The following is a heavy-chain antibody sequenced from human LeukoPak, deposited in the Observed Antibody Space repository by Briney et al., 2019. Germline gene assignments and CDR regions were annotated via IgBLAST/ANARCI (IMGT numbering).Heavy chain of an antibody. CDR2: IWYDGSNK. CDR3: ARDPTIVYSSGWREGGVGRDFDY. CDR1: GFTFSSYG. V-gene: IGHV3-33*01. Sequence: QPGGSLRLSCAASGFTFSSYGMHWVRQAPGKGLEWVAVIWYDGSNKYYADSVKGRFTISRDNSKNTLYLQMNSLRAEDTAVYYCARDPTIVYSSGWREGGVGRDFDYWGQGTLVTVSS. J-gene: IGHJ4*02. D-gene: IGHD6-19*01.